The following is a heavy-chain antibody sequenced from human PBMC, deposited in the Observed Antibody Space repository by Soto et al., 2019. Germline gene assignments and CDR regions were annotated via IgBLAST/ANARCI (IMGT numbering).Heavy chain of an antibody. Sequence: ASVKVSCKASGYTFTSYYMHWVRQAPGQGLEWMGIINPSGGSTSYAQKFQGRVTMTRDTSTSTVYMELSSLRSEDTAVYYCARAGKEYYDILISPFYYYGMDVWGQGTTVTVSS. CDR3: ARAGKEYYDILISPFYYYGMDV. CDR1: GYTFTSYY. CDR2: INPSGGST. J-gene: IGHJ6*02. V-gene: IGHV1-46*01. D-gene: IGHD3-9*01.